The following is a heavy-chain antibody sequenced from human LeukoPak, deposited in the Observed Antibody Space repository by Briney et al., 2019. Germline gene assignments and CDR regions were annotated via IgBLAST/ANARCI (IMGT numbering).Heavy chain of an antibody. D-gene: IGHD1-26*01. Sequence: PSETLSLTCTVSRGFVSSSSYYWGWIRQPPGKGLEWIGSIYYNEYTYYNPSLKSRVTISVDTSKNQFSLKLSSVTAADTAVYYCARHEYSGSYYGLSWFDPWGPGTLVTVSS. J-gene: IGHJ5*02. CDR2: IYYNEYT. CDR3: ARHEYSGSYYGLSWFDP. V-gene: IGHV4-39*01. CDR1: RGFVSSSSYY.